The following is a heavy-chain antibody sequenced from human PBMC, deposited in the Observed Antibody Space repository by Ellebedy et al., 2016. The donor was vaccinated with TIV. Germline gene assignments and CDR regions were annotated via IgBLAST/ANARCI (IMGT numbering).Heavy chain of an antibody. D-gene: IGHD3-10*01. CDR1: GFAFSTFG. J-gene: IGHJ2*01. CDR2: ISHDGDNK. V-gene: IGHV3-30*03. CDR3: ARDPYYGFGYFDL. Sequence: GESLKISXAASGFAFSTFGMHWVRQAPGKGLEWVALISHDGDNKKSADSVKGRFTISRDNSKNTLYLQMNSLRTEDTAVYYCARDPYYGFGYFDLWGRGTLVTVSS.